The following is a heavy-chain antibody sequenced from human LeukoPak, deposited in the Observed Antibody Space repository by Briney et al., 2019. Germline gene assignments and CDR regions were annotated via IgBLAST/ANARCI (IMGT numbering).Heavy chain of an antibody. CDR3: ARQTGSGLFILP. V-gene: IGHV4-38-2*02. D-gene: IGHD3/OR15-3a*01. CDR2: FFLKGST. Sequence: SETLSLTCTVSGGSITSAYYWSWIRQPPGKGLEWIGSFFLKGSTYYNPSLKSRVTISVDTSKNQFSLTLSSVTAADTAVYYCARQTGSGLFILPGGQGTLVTVSS. J-gene: IGHJ4*02. CDR1: GGSITSAYY.